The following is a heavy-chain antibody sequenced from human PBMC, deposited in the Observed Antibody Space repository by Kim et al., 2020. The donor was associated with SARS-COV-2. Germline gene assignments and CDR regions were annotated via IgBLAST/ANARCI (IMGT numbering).Heavy chain of an antibody. CDR3: ATRLWFGEAIRAFDI. V-gene: IGHV4-34*01. Sequence: PSLKSRVNISVDTSKNQFSLKLSSVTAADTAVYYCATRLWFGEAIRAFDIWGQGTMVTVSS. D-gene: IGHD3-10*01. J-gene: IGHJ3*02.